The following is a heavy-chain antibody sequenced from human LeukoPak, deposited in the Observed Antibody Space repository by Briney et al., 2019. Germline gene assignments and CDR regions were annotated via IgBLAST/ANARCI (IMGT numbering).Heavy chain of an antibody. V-gene: IGHV4-39*01. CDR1: GGSISSSSYY. J-gene: IGHJ4*02. D-gene: IGHD1-1*01. CDR3: ATAAQNWNNAPYFDF. Sequence: SETLSLTCTVSGGSISSSSYYWGWIRQPPGKGLEWIGSIYYSGSTYYNPSLKSRVTISVDTSKNQFSLKLSSVTAADTAVYYCATAAQNWNNAPYFDFWGQETLVTVSS. CDR2: IYYSGST.